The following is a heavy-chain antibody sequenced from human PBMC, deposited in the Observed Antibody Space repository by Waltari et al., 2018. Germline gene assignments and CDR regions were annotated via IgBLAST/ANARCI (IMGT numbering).Heavy chain of an antibody. CDR2: IIPIFGTA. Sequence: QVQLVQSGAEVKKPGSSVKVSCKASGGTFSSYAISWVRQAPGQGLAWMGGIIPIFGTANYARKFQGRVTITADESTSTAYMERSSLRSEDTAVYYCARGGGVRSYDAFDIWGQGTMVTVSS. J-gene: IGHJ3*02. D-gene: IGHD3-3*01. CDR3: ARGGGVRSYDAFDI. V-gene: IGHV1-69*12. CDR1: GGTFSSYA.